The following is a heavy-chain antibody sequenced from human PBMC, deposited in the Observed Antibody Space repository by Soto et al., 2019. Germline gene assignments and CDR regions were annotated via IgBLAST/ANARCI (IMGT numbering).Heavy chain of an antibody. V-gene: IGHV1-18*01. CDR2: IRAYNGDT. Sequence: ASVKVSCKTCGYTFTAYDIYWVRQAPGQGLEWMGWIRAYNGDTNYAQKFQTRVTMTTDKSTDTAYMDLRSLTSDDTAIYYCARAGAAPYYYYGLDVWGQGTTVTVSS. J-gene: IGHJ6*02. CDR1: GYTFTAYD. CDR3: ARAGAAPYYYYGLDV. D-gene: IGHD3-10*01.